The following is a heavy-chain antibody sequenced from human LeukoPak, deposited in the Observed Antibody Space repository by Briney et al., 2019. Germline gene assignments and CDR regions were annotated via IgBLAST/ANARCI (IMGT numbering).Heavy chain of an antibody. Sequence: PSETLSLTGTVSGGSISSGSYYWSWIRQPAGKGLEWIGRIYTSGSTNYNPSLKSRVTISADTSKNQFSLKLSSVTAADTAVYYCARGKTAMVLRGQGTLVTVSS. CDR1: GGSISSGSYY. V-gene: IGHV4-61*02. D-gene: IGHD5-18*01. CDR3: ARGKTAMVL. CDR2: IYTSGST. J-gene: IGHJ4*02.